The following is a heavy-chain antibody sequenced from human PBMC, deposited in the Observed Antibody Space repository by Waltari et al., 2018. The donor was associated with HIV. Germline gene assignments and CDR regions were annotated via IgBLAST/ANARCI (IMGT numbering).Heavy chain of an antibody. D-gene: IGHD2-15*01. Sequence: QLRLQESGSGLLKPSQTLSLTCTVSGGSVGSSGFSWSWTRQSPGKGLEWIGYIYYTGSTYYNPSLKSRVNISLDRSRNQFSLRLSYVSAADTAVYYCARDRFCNGNGCSPSDAFDVWGQGRMVTVSS. CDR3: ARDRFCNGNGCSPSDAFDV. CDR1: GGSVGSSGFS. CDR2: IYYTGST. J-gene: IGHJ3*01. V-gene: IGHV4-30-2*06.